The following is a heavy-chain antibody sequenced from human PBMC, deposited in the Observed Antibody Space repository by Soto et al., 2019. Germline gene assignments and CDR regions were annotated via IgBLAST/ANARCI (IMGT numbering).Heavy chain of an antibody. D-gene: IGHD4-17*01. V-gene: IGHV4-30-4*08. Sequence: KSSETLSLTCTVSGASITRDGYYWSWLRQHPGKGLEWIGHIYYGGSTYYNPSLKSRVTISVDTSKNQFSLKLSSVTAADTAVYYCARISNPTTVTDYWGQGTLVTVSS. J-gene: IGHJ4*02. CDR1: GASITRDGYY. CDR2: IYYGGST. CDR3: ARISNPTTVTDY.